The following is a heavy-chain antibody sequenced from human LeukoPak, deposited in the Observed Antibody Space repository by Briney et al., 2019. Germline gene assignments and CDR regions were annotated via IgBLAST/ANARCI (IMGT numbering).Heavy chain of an antibody. Sequence: TGGSLRLSCAASGFTFSIYAMSWVRQAPGKGLEWVSAISGNGGGGSTYYADSVKGRFTISRDNSKNTLYLQMNSLRAEDTAVYYCAKAGYSYAPDGQFDYWGQGTLVTVSS. CDR1: GFTFSIYA. D-gene: IGHD5-18*01. V-gene: IGHV3-23*01. CDR3: AKAGYSYAPDGQFDY. J-gene: IGHJ4*02. CDR2: ISGNGGGGST.